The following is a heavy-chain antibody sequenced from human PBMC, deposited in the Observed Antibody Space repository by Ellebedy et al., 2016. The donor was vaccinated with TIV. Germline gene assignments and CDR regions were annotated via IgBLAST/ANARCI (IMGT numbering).Heavy chain of an antibody. Sequence: SETLSLXCTVSGGSISSYYWSWIRQPPGKGLEWIGYIYYSGSTNYNPSLKSRVTISVDTSKNQFSLKLSSVTAADTAVYYCARAELYCTTTSCGFDYWGQGTLVTVSS. CDR1: GGSISSYY. D-gene: IGHD2-2*01. J-gene: IGHJ4*02. CDR2: IYYSGST. V-gene: IGHV4-59*01. CDR3: ARAELYCTTTSCGFDY.